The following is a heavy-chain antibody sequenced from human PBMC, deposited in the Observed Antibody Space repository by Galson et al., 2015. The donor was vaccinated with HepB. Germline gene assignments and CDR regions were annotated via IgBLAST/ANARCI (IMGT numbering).Heavy chain of an antibody. CDR1: GFTFSSYS. CDR2: ISSSSSTI. CDR3: AKGIEIFGVVITNFDY. D-gene: IGHD3-3*01. J-gene: IGHJ4*02. Sequence: SLRLSCAASGFTFSSYSMNWVRQAPGKGLEWVSYISSSSSTIYYADSVKGRFTISRDNAKNSLYLQMNSLRAEDTAVYYCAKGIEIFGVVITNFDYWGQGTLVTVSS. V-gene: IGHV3-48*01.